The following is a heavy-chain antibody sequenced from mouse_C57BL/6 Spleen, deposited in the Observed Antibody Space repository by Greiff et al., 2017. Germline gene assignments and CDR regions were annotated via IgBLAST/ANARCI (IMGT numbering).Heavy chain of an antibody. CDR2: IRNKANGYTT. CDR1: GFTFTDYY. D-gene: IGHD2-2*01. V-gene: IGHV7-3*01. Sequence: EVQGVESGGGLVQPGGSLSLSCAASGFTFTDYYMSWVRQPPGKALEWLGFIRNKANGYTTEYSASVKGRFTISRDNSQSILYLQMNALRAEDSATYYCARPNFYYGYDEGAMDYWGQGTSVTVSS. CDR3: ARPNFYYGYDEGAMDY. J-gene: IGHJ4*01.